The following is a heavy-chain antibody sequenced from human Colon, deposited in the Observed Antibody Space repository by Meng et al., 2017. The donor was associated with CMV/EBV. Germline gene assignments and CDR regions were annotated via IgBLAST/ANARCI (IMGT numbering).Heavy chain of an antibody. CDR2: IFHTGSA. CDR1: GRSISSGGYF. V-gene: IGHV4-30-4*01. Sequence: SGRSISSGGYFCSWVRQPPGKGLEWIGYIFHTGSAYYNLSLKRRVTISLDTSKNNFSLTMTSVSAADTAVYYCARGDYDTSGYYFDLWGQGTLVTVSS. CDR3: ARGDYDTSGYYFDL. J-gene: IGHJ4*02. D-gene: IGHD3-22*01.